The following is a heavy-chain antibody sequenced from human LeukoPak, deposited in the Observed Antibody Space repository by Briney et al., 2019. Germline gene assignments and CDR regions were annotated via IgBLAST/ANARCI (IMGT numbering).Heavy chain of an antibody. V-gene: IGHV3-9*01. Sequence: PGRSLRLSCAASGFTFDDYAMHWVRQAPAKGLERVSGISWNSSIIGYAESVKGRFTSSRDNANNSLYLQMNSLRAEDTALYYCAKDMGSSAVAPDAFDICGQGTMVTVSS. D-gene: IGHD6-19*01. CDR1: GFTFDDYA. CDR3: AKDMGSSAVAPDAFDI. CDR2: ISWNSSII. J-gene: IGHJ3*02.